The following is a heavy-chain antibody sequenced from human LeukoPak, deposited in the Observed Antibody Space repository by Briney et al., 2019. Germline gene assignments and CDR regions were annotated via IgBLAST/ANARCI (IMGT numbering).Heavy chain of an antibody. CDR1: GYSFTTYW. V-gene: IGHV5-51*01. D-gene: IGHD3-22*01. J-gene: IGHJ2*01. CDR3: ARAVYYYDSSGPSYWYFDL. Sequence: GESLKISCEASGYSFTTYWIGWVRQMPGKGLEWMGIIYPGDSDTRYSPSFQGQVTISADKSINTAYLQWSSLKASDTAMYYCARAVYYYDSSGPSYWYFDLWGRGTLVTVSS. CDR2: IYPGDSDT.